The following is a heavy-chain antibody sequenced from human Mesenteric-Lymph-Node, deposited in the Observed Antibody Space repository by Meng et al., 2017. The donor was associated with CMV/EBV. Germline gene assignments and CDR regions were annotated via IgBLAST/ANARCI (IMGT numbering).Heavy chain of an antibody. CDR3: ARDGTLAAAITWFDP. J-gene: IGHJ5*02. Sequence: ASVKVSCKASGGTFSSYAISWVRQAPGQGLEWMGWINPNSGGTNYAQKFQGRVTMTRDTSISTAYMELSRLRSDDTAVYYCARDGTLAAAITWFDPWGQGTLVTVSS. V-gene: IGHV1-2*02. D-gene: IGHD6-13*01. CDR2: INPNSGGT. CDR1: GGTFSSYA.